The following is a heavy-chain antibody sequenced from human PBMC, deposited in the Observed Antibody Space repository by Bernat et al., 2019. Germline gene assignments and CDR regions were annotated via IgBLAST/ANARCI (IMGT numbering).Heavy chain of an antibody. CDR1: GFTVSSNY. V-gene: IGHV3-66*01. D-gene: IGHD5-12*01. J-gene: IGHJ4*02. Sequence: EVQLVESGGGLVQPGGSLRLSCAASGFTVSSNYMSWVRQAPGKGLEWVSVIYSGGSTYYAGSVKGRFTISRDNSKNTLYLQMNSLRAEDTAVYYCARWREIVATTRGAFDYWGQGTLVTVSS. CDR3: ARWREIVATTRGAFDY. CDR2: IYSGGST.